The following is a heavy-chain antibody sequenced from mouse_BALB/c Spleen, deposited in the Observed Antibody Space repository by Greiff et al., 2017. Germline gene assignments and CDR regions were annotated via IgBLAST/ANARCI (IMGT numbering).Heavy chain of an antibody. V-gene: IGHV1-18*01. CDR1: GYTFTDYN. D-gene: IGHD2-3*01. CDR2: INPNNGGT. CDR3: ARDDGYYDAMDY. J-gene: IGHJ4*01. Sequence: EVQLQQSGPELVKPGASVKIPCKASGYTFTDYNMDWVKQSHGKSLEWIGDINPNNGGTIYNQKFKGKATLTVDKSSSTAYMQLSSPTSEDSAVYYCARDDGYYDAMDYWGQGTSVTVSS.